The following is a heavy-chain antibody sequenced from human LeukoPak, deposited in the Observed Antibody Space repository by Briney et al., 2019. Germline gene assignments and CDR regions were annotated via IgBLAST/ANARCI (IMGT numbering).Heavy chain of an antibody. CDR1: GFTFSSYA. CDR2: ISGSGGST. Sequence: GGSLRLSCAASGFTFSSYAMSWVRQAPGKGLEWVSAISGSGGSTYYADSVKGRFTISRDNSKNTLYLQMNSLRAEDTAVYYCAREFYDYVWGSYLPYYFDYWGQGTLVTVSS. CDR3: AREFYDYVWGSYLPYYFDY. J-gene: IGHJ4*02. D-gene: IGHD3-16*02. V-gene: IGHV3-23*01.